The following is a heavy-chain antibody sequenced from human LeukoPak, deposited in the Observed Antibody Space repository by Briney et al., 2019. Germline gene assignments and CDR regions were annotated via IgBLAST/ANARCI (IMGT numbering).Heavy chain of an antibody. CDR2: ISYDGSNK. D-gene: IGHD3-9*01. CDR1: GFTFSSYA. CDR3: ARDGAILTDYSLDY. Sequence: GGSLRLSCAASGFTFSSYAMHWVRQAPGKGLEWVAVISYDGSNKYYADSVKGRFTISRDNSKNTLYLQMNSLRAEDTAVYYCARDGAILTDYSLDYWGQGTLVTVSS. V-gene: IGHV3-30*04. J-gene: IGHJ4*02.